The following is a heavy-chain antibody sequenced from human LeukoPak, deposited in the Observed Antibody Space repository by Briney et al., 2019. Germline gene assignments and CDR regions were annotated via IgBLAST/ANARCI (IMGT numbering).Heavy chain of an antibody. V-gene: IGHV4-4*01. CDR1: GGSISNSNW. CDR2: IYQSGST. J-gene: IGHJ3*02. CDR3: ARPGVGAFDI. Sequence: PSETLSLTCAVSGGSISNSNWWSWVRQPPGKGLEWIGDIYQSGSTTYNPSLKSRVTISVDKSKNQFSLNLSSVTAADTAVYCCARPGVGAFDIWGQGTMVTVSS. D-gene: IGHD3-3*01.